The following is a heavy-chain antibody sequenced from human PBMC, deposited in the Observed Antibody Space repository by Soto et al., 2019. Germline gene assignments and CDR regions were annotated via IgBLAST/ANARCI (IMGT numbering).Heavy chain of an antibody. D-gene: IGHD2-15*01. CDR3: ARGGGYDSFDF. CDR2: IYYSGST. J-gene: IGHJ4*02. Sequence: PSETLSLTCTVSGGSVSSGSYYWSWIRQPPGKGLEWIGYIYYSGSTNYNPSLKSRVTISVDTSKNQFSLKLSSVTAADTAVYYCARGGGYDSFDFWGQGIPVTVS. CDR1: GGSVSSGSYY. V-gene: IGHV4-61*01.